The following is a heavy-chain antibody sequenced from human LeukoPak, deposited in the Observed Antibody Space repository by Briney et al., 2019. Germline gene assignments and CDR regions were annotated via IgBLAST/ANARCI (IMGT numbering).Heavy chain of an antibody. Sequence: ASVNVSCKASGYTFSNFDVNWVRQATGQGLEWMGWISAYNGNTNYAQKLQGRVTMTTDTSTSTAYMELRSLRSDDTAVYYCARVSLVAGAFDIWGQGTMVTVSS. CDR1: GYTFSNFD. V-gene: IGHV1-18*01. CDR2: ISAYNGNT. CDR3: ARVSLVAGAFDI. J-gene: IGHJ3*02. D-gene: IGHD2-15*01.